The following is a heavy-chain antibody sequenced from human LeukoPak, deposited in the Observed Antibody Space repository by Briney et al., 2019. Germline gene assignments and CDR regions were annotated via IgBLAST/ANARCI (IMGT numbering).Heavy chain of an antibody. V-gene: IGHV1-2*02. D-gene: IGHD2-2*01. CDR3: AREAVVPAAISEWFDP. CDR2: INPNSGGT. Sequence: ASVKVSCKASGYTFTGYYMHWVRQAPGHGLEWMGWINPNSGGTNYAQKFQGRVTMTRDTSISTAYMELSRLRSDDTAVYYCAREAVVPAAISEWFDPWGQGTLVTVSS. CDR1: GYTFTGYY. J-gene: IGHJ5*02.